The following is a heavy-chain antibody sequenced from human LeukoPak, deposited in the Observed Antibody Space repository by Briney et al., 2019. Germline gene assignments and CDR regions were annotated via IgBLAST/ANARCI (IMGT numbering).Heavy chain of an antibody. J-gene: IGHJ4*02. D-gene: IGHD2-8*01. V-gene: IGHV3-7*01. CDR2: IKEDGSEE. CDR3: ARRAHCTNGVCYGFLDY. Sequence: GGSLRLSCAASGFTFSSYWMSWVRQAPGKGLECVANIKEDGSEEYYVDSVKGRFSISRDNAKNSLYLQMNSLRAEDTAVYYCARRAHCTNGVCYGFLDYWGQGTLVTVSS. CDR1: GFTFSSYW.